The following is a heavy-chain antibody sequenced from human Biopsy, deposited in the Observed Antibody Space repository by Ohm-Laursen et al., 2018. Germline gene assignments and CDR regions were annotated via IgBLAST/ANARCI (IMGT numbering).Heavy chain of an antibody. D-gene: IGHD6-19*01. Sequence: TLSLTCTVSGDSLTSGPENWSWIRQSPGQGLEYIGFIYSGGNTNYSPSLKNRVTMSVDTSENQFYLKLYSVTAADTAVYYCARGRRTSGWPYFDNWGQGALVIVSP. CDR2: IYSGGNT. J-gene: IGHJ4*02. V-gene: IGHV4-61*01. CDR3: ARGRRTSGWPYFDN. CDR1: GDSLTSGPEN.